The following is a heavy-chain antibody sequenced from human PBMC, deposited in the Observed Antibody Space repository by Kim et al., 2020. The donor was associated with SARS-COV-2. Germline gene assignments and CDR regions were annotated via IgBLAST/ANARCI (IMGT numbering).Heavy chain of an antibody. CDR2: IWYDGSNK. V-gene: IGHV3-33*01. J-gene: IGHJ6*02. D-gene: IGHD5-12*01. Sequence: GGSLRLSCAASGFTFSSYGMHWVRQAPGKGLEWVAVIWYDGSNKYYADSVKGRFTISRDNSKNTLYLQMNSLRAEETAVYYCARDRRYSGYRQYYYYYYGMDAWGQGTTVAVSS. CDR3: ARDRRYSGYRQYYYYYYGMDA. CDR1: GFTFSSYG.